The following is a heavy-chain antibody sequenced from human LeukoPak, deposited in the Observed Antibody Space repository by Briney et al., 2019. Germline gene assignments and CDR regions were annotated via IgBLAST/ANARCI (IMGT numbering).Heavy chain of an antibody. D-gene: IGHD3-10*01. CDR2: IYWDDDK. CDR3: AHISTTSGSYWSPGGY. J-gene: IGHJ4*02. CDR1: GFSLSTTGVG. Sequence: ESGPTLVNPTQTLTLTCTFSGFSLSTTGVGVGWIRQPPGKALEWLALIYWDDDKRYSPSLKSRLTITKDTSKNQVVLTMTNMDPVDTATYYCAHISTTSGSYWSPGGYWGQGALVTVSS. V-gene: IGHV2-5*02.